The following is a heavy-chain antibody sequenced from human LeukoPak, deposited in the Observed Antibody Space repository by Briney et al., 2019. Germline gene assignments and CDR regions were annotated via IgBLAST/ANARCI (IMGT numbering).Heavy chain of an antibody. D-gene: IGHD3-22*01. CDR1: GFTFSRYW. V-gene: IGHV3-74*01. Sequence: GGSLRLSCAASGFTFSRYWMHWIRQAPGKGLAWVSRVSTDGSSTVYADSVKGRFTISRDNAKNTVYLQMNSLRAEDTAVYYCAKDLYYDSSGDNHWGQGTLVTVSS. J-gene: IGHJ4*02. CDR2: VSTDGSST. CDR3: AKDLYYDSSGDNH.